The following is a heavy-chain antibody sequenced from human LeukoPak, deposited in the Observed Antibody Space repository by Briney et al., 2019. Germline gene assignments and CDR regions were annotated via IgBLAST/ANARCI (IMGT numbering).Heavy chain of an antibody. Sequence: GGSLRLSCAASGFSFSSYEMSWARQAPGKGLEWVSAISASGGGTYYADSVRGRFTVSRDDSKNTLYLQMNSLRAEDTAIYYCAKLLNSSSSYWGQGTLVTVSS. V-gene: IGHV3-23*01. CDR1: GFSFSSYE. D-gene: IGHD6-6*01. CDR3: AKLLNSSSSY. CDR2: ISASGGGT. J-gene: IGHJ4*02.